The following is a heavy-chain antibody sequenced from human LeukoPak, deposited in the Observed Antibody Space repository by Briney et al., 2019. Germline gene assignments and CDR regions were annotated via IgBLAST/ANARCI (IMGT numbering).Heavy chain of an antibody. V-gene: IGHV3-48*03. D-gene: IGHD1-1*01. CDR1: GFIFSSYE. CDR3: ARGYLPQPYNWFDP. CDR2: IGSSGSTI. J-gene: IGHJ5*02. Sequence: SGGSLRLSCAASGFIFSSYEMNWVRQAPGKGLEWVSYIGSSGSTIYYADSVKGRFTVSRDNAKNSLFLQMNSLRAEDTAAYYCARGYLPQPYNWFDPWGQGTLVTVSS.